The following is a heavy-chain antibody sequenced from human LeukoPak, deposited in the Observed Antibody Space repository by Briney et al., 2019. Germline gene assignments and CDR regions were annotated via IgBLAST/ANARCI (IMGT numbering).Heavy chain of an antibody. D-gene: IGHD3-10*01. V-gene: IGHV4-39*01. Sequence: SETLSLTCTVSGGSISSSSYYWGWIRQPPWKGLEWIGSIYYSGSTYYNPSLKSRVTISVDTSKNQFSLKLSSVTAADTAVYYCARLSRGRWVYYFDYWGQGTLVTVSS. CDR1: GGSISSSSYY. CDR2: IYYSGST. J-gene: IGHJ4*02. CDR3: ARLSRGRWVYYFDY.